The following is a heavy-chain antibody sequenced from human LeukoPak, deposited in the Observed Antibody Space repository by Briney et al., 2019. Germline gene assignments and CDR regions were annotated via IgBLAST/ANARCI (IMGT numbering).Heavy chain of an antibody. Sequence: ASVKVSCTASGYTFTSYGISWVRQAPGQGLEWMGWISAYNGNTNYAQKLQGRVTMTTDTSTSTAYMELRSLRSDDTAVYYCARDQVIAAAGPPLNYWGQGTLVTVSS. D-gene: IGHD6-13*01. CDR1: GYTFTSYG. J-gene: IGHJ4*02. CDR3: ARDQVIAAAGPPLNY. V-gene: IGHV1-18*01. CDR2: ISAYNGNT.